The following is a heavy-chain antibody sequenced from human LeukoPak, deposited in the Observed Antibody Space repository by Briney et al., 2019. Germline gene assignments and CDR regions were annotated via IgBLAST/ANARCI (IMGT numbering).Heavy chain of an antibody. D-gene: IGHD3-10*01. Sequence: PGGSLRLSCAASGFTFSSYGMHWVRQAPGKGLEWVAFIRYDGSNKYYADSVKGRFTISRDNSKNTLYLQMNSLRAEDTAVYYCADYYGSGPYGGYWGQGTLVTVSS. V-gene: IGHV3-30*02. CDR1: GFTFSSYG. J-gene: IGHJ4*02. CDR3: ADYYGSGPYGGY. CDR2: IRYDGSNK.